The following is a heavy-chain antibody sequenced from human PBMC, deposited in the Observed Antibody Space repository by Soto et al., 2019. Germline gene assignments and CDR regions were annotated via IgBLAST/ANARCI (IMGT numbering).Heavy chain of an antibody. V-gene: IGHV4-31*03. Sequence: SETLSLTCTVSGGSISSGGYYWSWIRQHPGKGLEWIGYIYYSGSTYYNPSLKSRVTISVDTSKNQFSLKLSSVTAADTAVYFCARDGGGSLLWSRPSECMDVWGPGTTLTVFS. CDR1: GGSISSGGYY. CDR2: IYYSGST. D-gene: IGHD2-21*01. J-gene: IGHJ6*02. CDR3: ARDGGGSLLWSRPSECMDV.